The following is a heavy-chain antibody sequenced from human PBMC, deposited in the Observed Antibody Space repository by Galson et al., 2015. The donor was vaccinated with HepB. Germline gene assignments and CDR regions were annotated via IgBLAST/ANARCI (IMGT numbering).Heavy chain of an antibody. V-gene: IGHV3-49*03. J-gene: IGHJ6*03. Sequence: SLRLSCAASGFTLGDYAMSWFRQAPGKGLEWVGFIRSKAYGGTTECAASVKGRFTISRDDSKSIAYLQMNSLKTEDTAVYYCTRELYNYGSGSYSRRRPYYYYYYMDVWGKGTTVTVSS. CDR3: TRELYNYGSGSYSRRRPYYYYYYMDV. D-gene: IGHD3-10*01. CDR1: GFTLGDYA. CDR2: IRSKAYGGTT.